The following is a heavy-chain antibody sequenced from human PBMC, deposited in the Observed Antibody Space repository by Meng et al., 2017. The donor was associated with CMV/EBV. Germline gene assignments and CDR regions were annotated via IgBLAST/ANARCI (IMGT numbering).Heavy chain of an antibody. Sequence: HLQGLCPVPVKPSQTLSLTCTVSGGSISSGDYYWSWIRQPPGTGLEWIGYIYYSGSTYYNPSLKSRVTISVDTSKNQFSLKLSSVTAADTAVYYCARVTSRVAGAFDYWGQGTLVTVSS. J-gene: IGHJ4*02. V-gene: IGHV4-30-4*08. CDR2: IYYSGST. CDR1: GGSISSGDYY. CDR3: ARVTSRVAGAFDY. D-gene: IGHD1-14*01.